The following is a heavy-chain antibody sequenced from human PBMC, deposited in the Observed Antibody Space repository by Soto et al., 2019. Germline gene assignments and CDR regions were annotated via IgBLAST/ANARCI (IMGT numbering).Heavy chain of an antibody. CDR1: GFTFSSYG. J-gene: IGHJ4*02. D-gene: IGHD2-15*01. V-gene: IGHV3-33*01. Sequence: QVQLVESGGGVVQPGRSLRLSCAASGFTFSSYGMHWVRQAPGKGPEWVAVIWYDGSNKYYADSVKGRFTISRDNSKNTLYLQMNSLRAEDTAVYYCARDLGGGDYWGQGTLVTVSS. CDR3: ARDLGGGDY. CDR2: IWYDGSNK.